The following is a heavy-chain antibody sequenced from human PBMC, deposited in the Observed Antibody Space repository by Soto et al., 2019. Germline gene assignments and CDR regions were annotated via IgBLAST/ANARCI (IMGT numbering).Heavy chain of an antibody. CDR3: ARAKFHFKSDGSSFTTHLDH. CDR1: ADTFSSYG. J-gene: IGHJ4*02. D-gene: IGHD1-1*01. CDR2: IIPVFAIT. Sequence: QVHLVQSGAEVKKPGSSVKVSCSASADTFSSYGINWVRQALGQGLEWLGGIIPVFAITKVAQKFQDRITFTSDDCWSTTYMDLSSLSSQDTAVYYCARAKFHFKSDGSSFTTHLDHWGQGTPVTVSS. V-gene: IGHV1-69*01.